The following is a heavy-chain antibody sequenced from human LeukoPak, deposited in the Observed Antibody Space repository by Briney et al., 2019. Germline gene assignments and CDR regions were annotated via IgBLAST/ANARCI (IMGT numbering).Heavy chain of an antibody. CDR3: ARQRGRSSWKNDY. Sequence: SETLSLTCTVSGGSISSSSYYWGWIRQPPGKGLEWIGSIYYSGSTYYNPSLKSRVTLSVDTSKNQFSLKLSSVTAADTAVYYCARQRGRSSWKNDYWGQGTLVTVSS. D-gene: IGHD6-13*01. V-gene: IGHV4-39*01. CDR2: IYYSGST. J-gene: IGHJ4*02. CDR1: GGSISSSSYY.